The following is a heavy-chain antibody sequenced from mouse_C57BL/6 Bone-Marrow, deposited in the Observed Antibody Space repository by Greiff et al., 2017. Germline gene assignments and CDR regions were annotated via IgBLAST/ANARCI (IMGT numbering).Heavy chain of an antibody. V-gene: IGHV1-59*01. CDR3: ARCLIYVGYAMDY. CDR2: IDPSDSYT. J-gene: IGHJ4*01. CDR1: GYTFTSYW. D-gene: IGHD1-3*01. Sequence: QVQLQQPGAELVRPGTSVKLSCKASGYTFTSYWMHWVKQRPGQGLEWIGVIDPSDSYTNYNQKFKGKATLTVDTSSSTAYMQLSSLTSADSAVYYCARCLIYVGYAMDYWGQGTSVTVSS.